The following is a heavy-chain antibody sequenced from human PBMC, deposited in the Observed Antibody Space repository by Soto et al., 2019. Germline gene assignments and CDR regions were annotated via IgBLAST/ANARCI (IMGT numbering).Heavy chain of an antibody. CDR1: GFTFSSYA. D-gene: IGHD3-22*01. CDR3: VKDDGGYPSTAPH. Sequence: GGSLRLSCAASGFTFSSYAMSWVRQAPGKGLDWVSGISGSGDRTYYGDSAKGRFTISKDISKNSLSLQLDSLGVEDTAVYFCVKDDGGYPSTAPHWGQGTLVTVSS. V-gene: IGHV3-23*01. J-gene: IGHJ4*02. CDR2: ISGSGDRT.